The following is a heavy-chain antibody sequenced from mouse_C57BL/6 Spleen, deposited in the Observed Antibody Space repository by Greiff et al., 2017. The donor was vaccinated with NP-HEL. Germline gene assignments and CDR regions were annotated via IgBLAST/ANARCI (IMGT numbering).Heavy chain of an antibody. CDR3: ASYYDYDDVPSY. CDR1: GYTFTDYN. CDR2: INPNNGGT. V-gene: IGHV1-22*01. Sequence: EVQLQQSGPELVKPGASVKMSCKASGYTFTDYNMHWVKQSHGKSLEWIGYINPNNGGTSYNQKFKGKATLTVNKSSSTAYMELRSLTSEDSAVYYCASYYDYDDVPSYWGQGTLVTVSA. J-gene: IGHJ3*01. D-gene: IGHD2-4*01.